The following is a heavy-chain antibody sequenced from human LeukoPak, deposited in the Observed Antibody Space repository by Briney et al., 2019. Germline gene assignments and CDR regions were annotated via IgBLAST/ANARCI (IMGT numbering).Heavy chain of an antibody. CDR1: GYTFTSYG. J-gene: IGHJ4*02. Sequence: GASVKVSCKASGYTFTSYGISWVRQAPEQGLEWMGWISGYNGNTNYAQKLQGRVSMTADTSTSTAYMELRRLRSDDTAVYYCARSGRGTYYYFDYWGQGTLVTVSS. CDR3: ARSGRGTYYYFDY. CDR2: ISGYNGNT. D-gene: IGHD1-26*01. V-gene: IGHV1-18*01.